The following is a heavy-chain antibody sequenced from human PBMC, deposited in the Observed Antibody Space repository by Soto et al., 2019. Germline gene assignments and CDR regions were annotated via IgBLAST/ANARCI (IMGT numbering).Heavy chain of an antibody. Sequence: NPSETLSLTCTVSGGSISSSSYFWGWIRQPPGKGLEWIGNIHYRGSTYYNASLKSRVTISVDMSKNQFSLKLSSVTAADSAVYSCARGIGYYFDSWGQGTLVTVSS. V-gene: IGHV4-39*01. CDR1: GGSISSSSYF. J-gene: IGHJ4*02. CDR2: IHYRGST. CDR3: ARGIGYYFDS. D-gene: IGHD5-12*01.